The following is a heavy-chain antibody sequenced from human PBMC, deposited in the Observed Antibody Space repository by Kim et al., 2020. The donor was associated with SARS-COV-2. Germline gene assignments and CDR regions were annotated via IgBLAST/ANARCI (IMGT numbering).Heavy chain of an antibody. V-gene: IGHV4-59*01. J-gene: IGHJ3*02. D-gene: IGHD3-22*01. Sequence: SETLSLTCTVSGGSISSYYWSWIRQPPGKGLEWIGYIYYSGSTNYNPSLKSRVTISVDTSKNQFSLKLSSVTAADTAVYYCARELADDYYDSSGSKGADAFDIWGQGTMVTVSS. CDR2: IYYSGST. CDR3: ARELADDYYDSSGSKGADAFDI. CDR1: GGSISSYY.